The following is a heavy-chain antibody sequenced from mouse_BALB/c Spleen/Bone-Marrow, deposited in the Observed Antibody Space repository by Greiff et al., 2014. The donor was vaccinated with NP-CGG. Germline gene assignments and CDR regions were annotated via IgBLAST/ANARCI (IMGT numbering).Heavy chain of an antibody. CDR1: GFNIKDSY. CDR2: IDPANGNT. CDR3: ARSPGKVNY. V-gene: IGHV14-3*02. D-gene: IGHD1-3*01. Sequence: VQLQQPGAELVKPGASVKLSCTASGFNIKDSYTHWVKRRPEQGLEWIGRIDPANGNTNYDPKFQGKATITADTSSNTAYLHLNSLTSEDTAVYYCARSPGKVNYWGQGTLVTVSA. J-gene: IGHJ3*01.